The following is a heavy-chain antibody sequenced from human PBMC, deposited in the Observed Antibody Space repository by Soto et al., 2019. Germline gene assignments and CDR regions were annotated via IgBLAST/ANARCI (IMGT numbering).Heavy chain of an antibody. J-gene: IGHJ5*02. CDR3: ARERGIVGANWFDP. CDR1: GGSISSYY. CDR2: IYYSGST. D-gene: IGHD1-26*01. V-gene: IGHV4-59*01. Sequence: SETLSLTCTVSGGSISSYYWSWIRQPPGKGLEWIGYIYYSGSTNYNPSLKSRVTISVDTSKNQFSLKLSSVTAADTAVYYCARERGIVGANWFDPWGQGTLVTVSS.